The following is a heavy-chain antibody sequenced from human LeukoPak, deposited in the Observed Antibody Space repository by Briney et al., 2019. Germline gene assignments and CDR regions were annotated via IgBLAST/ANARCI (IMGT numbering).Heavy chain of an antibody. V-gene: IGHV1-46*01. J-gene: IGHJ4*02. D-gene: IGHD4-17*01. CDR2: INPSSGST. CDR3: ARENDYGDKGFDY. CDR1: GYTFTTYY. Sequence: ASVKVSCKASGYTFTTYYMHWVRQAPGQGLEWMGTINPSSGSTTYAQKFQGRVTMTRDTSTGTVYMELSSLRSEDTAVYYCARENDYGDKGFDYWGQGTLVTVSS.